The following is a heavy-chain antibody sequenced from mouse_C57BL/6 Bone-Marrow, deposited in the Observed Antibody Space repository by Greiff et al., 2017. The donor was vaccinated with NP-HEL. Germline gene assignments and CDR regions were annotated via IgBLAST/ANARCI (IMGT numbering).Heavy chain of an antibody. CDR1: GFTFSSYA. CDR3: AREAKRDD. J-gene: IGHJ4*01. V-gene: IGHV5-4*01. Sequence: EVQVVESGGGLVKPGGSLKLSCAASGFTFSSYAMSWVRQTPEKRLEWVATISDGGSYTYYPDNVKGRFTISRDNAKNNLYLQMSHLKSEDTAMYYCAREAKRDDWGQGASVTVSS. CDR2: ISDGGSYT.